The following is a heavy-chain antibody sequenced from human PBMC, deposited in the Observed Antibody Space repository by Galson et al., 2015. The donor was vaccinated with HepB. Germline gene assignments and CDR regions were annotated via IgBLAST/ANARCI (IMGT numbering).Heavy chain of an antibody. V-gene: IGHV1-69*13. J-gene: IGHJ6*03. Sequence: SVKVSCKASGGTFSSYAISWVRQAPGQGLEWMGGIIPIFGTANYAQKFQGRVTITADESTSTAYMELSSLRSEDTAVYYCARVAFCSSTSCPPESYYYYYMDVWGKGTTVTVSS. CDR3: ARVAFCSSTSCPPESYYYYYMDV. CDR2: IIPIFGTA. CDR1: GGTFSSYA. D-gene: IGHD2-2*01.